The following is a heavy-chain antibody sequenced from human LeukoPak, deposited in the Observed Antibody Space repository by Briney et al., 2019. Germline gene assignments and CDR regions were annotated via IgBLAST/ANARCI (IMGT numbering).Heavy chain of an antibody. CDR2: TRNKANSYTT. Sequence: GGSLRLSCAASGFTFSDHYMDWVRQAPGKGLEWVGRTRNKANSYTTEYAASVKGRFTISRDDSKNSLYLQMNSLKTEDTAVYYCFPVWSGYSDAFDIWGQGTMVTVSS. CDR3: FPVWSGYSDAFDI. V-gene: IGHV3-72*01. CDR1: GFTFSDHY. J-gene: IGHJ3*02. D-gene: IGHD3-3*01.